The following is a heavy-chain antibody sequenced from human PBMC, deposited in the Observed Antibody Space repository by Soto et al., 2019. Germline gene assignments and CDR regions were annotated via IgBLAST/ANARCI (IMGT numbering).Heavy chain of an antibody. CDR3: ARGGHCTNGVCSALDY. Sequence: SETLSLTSTVSGGSISTYYWSWIRQPPGKGLEWIGYIYYSGSASYNPSLKSRVTISLDTSKNQFSLRLSSVTAADTAVYYCARGGHCTNGVCSALDYWGQGTLVTVSS. CDR1: GGSISTYY. J-gene: IGHJ4*02. V-gene: IGHV4-59*08. CDR2: IYYSGSA. D-gene: IGHD2-8*01.